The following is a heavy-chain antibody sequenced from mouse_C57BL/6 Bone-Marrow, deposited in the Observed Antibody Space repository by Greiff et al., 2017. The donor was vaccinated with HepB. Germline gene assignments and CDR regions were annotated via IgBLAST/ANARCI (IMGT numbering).Heavy chain of an antibody. CDR1: GFTFSSYA. CDR2: ISSGGDYI. CDR3: TRGHGSSYDYAMDY. D-gene: IGHD1-1*01. V-gene: IGHV5-9-1*02. Sequence: EVKLMESGEGLVKPGGSLKLSCAASGFTFSSYAMSWVRQTPEKRLEWVAYISSGGDYIYYADTVKGRFTISRDNARNTLYLQMSSLKSEDTAMYYCTRGHGSSYDYAMDYWGQGTSVTVSS. J-gene: IGHJ4*01.